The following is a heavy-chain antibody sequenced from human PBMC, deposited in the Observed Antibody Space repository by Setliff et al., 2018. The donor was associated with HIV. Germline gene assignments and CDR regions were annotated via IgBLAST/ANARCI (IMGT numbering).Heavy chain of an antibody. J-gene: IGHJ4*02. CDR3: ARDDPAGGIDY. CDR1: GFTFSTYE. CDR2: MTASGSKI. D-gene: IGHD1-26*01. Sequence: GESLKISCATSGFTFSTYEMNWVRQAPGKGLEWVSYMTASGSKIYYADSVKGRFTISRDNAKNSLYLQMNSLRAEDTAIYYCARDDPAGGIDYWGQGTLVTVSS. V-gene: IGHV3-48*03.